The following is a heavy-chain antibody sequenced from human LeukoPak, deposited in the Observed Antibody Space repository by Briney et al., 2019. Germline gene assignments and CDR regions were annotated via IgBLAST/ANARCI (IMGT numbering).Heavy chain of an antibody. Sequence: GGSLRLSCAASGFTFSDYYMSWIRQAPGKGLEWVSYISGGGSTIYYADSVKGRFTISRDNAKNSLYLQMNSLRAEDTAVYYCARDFGRYYFDYWGQGTLVTVSS. CDR3: ARDFGRYYFDY. J-gene: IGHJ4*02. CDR1: GFTFSDYY. D-gene: IGHD3-10*01. V-gene: IGHV3-11*04. CDR2: ISGGGSTI.